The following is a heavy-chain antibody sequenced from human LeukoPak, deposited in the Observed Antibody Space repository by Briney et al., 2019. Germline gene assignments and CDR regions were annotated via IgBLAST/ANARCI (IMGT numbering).Heavy chain of an antibody. CDR3: AKGLSSGYYSGFDY. CDR2: INHNGEMI. V-gene: IGHV3-48*01. D-gene: IGHD3-22*01. J-gene: IGHJ4*02. CDR1: GFTFSNYV. Sequence: GGSLRLSCAASGFTFSNYVMSWVRQAPGKGLEWVSYINHNGEMIFYPDFVKGRFTISRDNAKNSLYLQMNSLRAEDTALYYCAKGLSSGYYSGFDYWGQGSLVTVSS.